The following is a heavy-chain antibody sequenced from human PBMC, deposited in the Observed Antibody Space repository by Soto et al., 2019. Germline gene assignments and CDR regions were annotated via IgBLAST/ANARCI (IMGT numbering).Heavy chain of an antibody. CDR2: ISSNSAYI. J-gene: IGHJ5*02. Sequence: GGSLRLSCAASGFTFRSFTMNWVRQAPGKGLEWVSTISSNSAYIYYTDALRGRFTISRDNAKNSLHLQMNSLRAEDTAVYYCTRDAPRDSSAWGWFDPWGPGTLVTVSS. D-gene: IGHD6-13*01. CDR1: GFTFRSFT. CDR3: TRDAPRDSSAWGWFDP. V-gene: IGHV3-21*01.